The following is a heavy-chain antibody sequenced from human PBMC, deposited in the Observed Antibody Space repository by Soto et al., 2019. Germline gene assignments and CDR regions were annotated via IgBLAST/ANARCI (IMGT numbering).Heavy chain of an antibody. CDR3: ARHSGCFDSSGRFAGKFDF. Sequence: GDCLKIFCRASGYSFTTYWVVGVPQIPGKGLEWMGIIYPGDSDTRYSPSFQGQITISADKSIRTAYLQWSSLKASDTGIYDCARHSGCFDSSGRFAGKFDFWGQGTQVTVSS. CDR2: IYPGDSDT. CDR1: GYSFTTYW. J-gene: IGHJ4*02. V-gene: IGHV5-51*01. D-gene: IGHD3-22*01.